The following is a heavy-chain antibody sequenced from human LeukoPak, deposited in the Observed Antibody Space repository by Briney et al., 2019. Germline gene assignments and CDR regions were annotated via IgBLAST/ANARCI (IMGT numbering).Heavy chain of an antibody. CDR3: ATDLLLGVVAAIPRTGY. D-gene: IGHD2-15*01. Sequence: ASVKVSCKVSGYTLTELSMHWVRQAPGKGPELMGGFDPDDGETIYAQTFQGRGTMTEDTSTDTAYMELSSLRYEDTAVYYCATDLLLGVVAAIPRTGYWGQGTLVTVSS. J-gene: IGHJ4*02. CDR2: FDPDDGET. V-gene: IGHV1-24*01. CDR1: GYTLTELS.